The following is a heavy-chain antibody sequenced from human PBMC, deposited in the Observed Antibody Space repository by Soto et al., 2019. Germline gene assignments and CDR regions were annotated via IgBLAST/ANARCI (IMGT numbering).Heavy chain of an antibody. CDR3: ARDTKLPSSGWYTHDY. Sequence: SETLSLTCTVSGGSISSGGYYWSWIRQHPGKGLEWIGYIYYSGSTYYNPSLKSRVTISVDTSKNQFSLQLNSVTPEDTAVYYCARDTKLPSSGWYTHDYWGQGTLVTV. V-gene: IGHV4-31*03. D-gene: IGHD6-19*01. CDR1: GGSISSGGYY. CDR2: IYYSGST. J-gene: IGHJ4*02.